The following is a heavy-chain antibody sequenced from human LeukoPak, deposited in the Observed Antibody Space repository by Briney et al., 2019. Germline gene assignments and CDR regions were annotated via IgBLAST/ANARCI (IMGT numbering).Heavy chain of an antibody. V-gene: IGHV3-21*01. CDR3: ARDLGTTMITSLGY. D-gene: IGHD3-22*01. CDR2: ISSSSTYI. J-gene: IGHJ4*02. Sequence: GSLRLSCAASGFTFSSYTMNWVRQAPGKGLEWVSSISSSSTYIYYADSVEGRFTISRDNAENSLFLEMNSLRAEDTAVYYCARDLGTTMITSLGYWGRGTLVTVSS. CDR1: GFTFSSYT.